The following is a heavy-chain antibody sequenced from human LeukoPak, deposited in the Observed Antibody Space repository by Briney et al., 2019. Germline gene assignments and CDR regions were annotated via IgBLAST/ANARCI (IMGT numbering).Heavy chain of an antibody. V-gene: IGHV3-33*01. CDR1: GFTFSSYG. Sequence: PGGSLRLSCAASGFTFSSYGMHWVRQAPGKGLEWVALIWYDGSNKYYAGSVKGRFTISRDNSKNTLYLQMNSLSAEDTAVYFCARGKDGFNDYWGQGTLVTVSS. J-gene: IGHJ4*02. CDR3: ARGKDGFNDY. CDR2: IWYDGSNK. D-gene: IGHD5-24*01.